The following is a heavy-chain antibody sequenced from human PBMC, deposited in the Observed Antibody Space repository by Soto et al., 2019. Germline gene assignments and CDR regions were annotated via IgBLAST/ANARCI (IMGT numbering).Heavy chain of an antibody. D-gene: IGHD3-10*01. Sequence: VKVGCKASGFTFTSSAVKWVRQARGQRLEWIGWIVVGSGNTNYAQKFQERVTITRDMSTSTAYMELSSLRSEDTAVYYCAARLWFGEIGYYGMDVWGQGTTVTVSS. CDR3: AARLWFGEIGYYGMDV. J-gene: IGHJ6*02. V-gene: IGHV1-58*01. CDR2: IVVGSGNT. CDR1: GFTFTSSA.